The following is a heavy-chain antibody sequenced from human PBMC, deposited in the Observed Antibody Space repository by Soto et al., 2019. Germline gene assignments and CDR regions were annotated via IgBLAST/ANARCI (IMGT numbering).Heavy chain of an antibody. D-gene: IGHD1-7*01. CDR1: GFTFSSYG. J-gene: IGHJ4*02. Sequence: GGSLRLSCAASGFTFSSYGMTWVRQAPGKGLEWVSFSSATGAGTYYADSVKGRFTISRDNSKNTLYLQMTSLRADDTAVYYCAKDRREGGNYGFYSDFWGQGALVTVYS. V-gene: IGHV3-23*01. CDR2: SSATGAGT. CDR3: AKDRREGGNYGFYSDF.